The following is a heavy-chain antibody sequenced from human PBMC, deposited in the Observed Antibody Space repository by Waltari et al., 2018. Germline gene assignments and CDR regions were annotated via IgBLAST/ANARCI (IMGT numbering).Heavy chain of an antibody. CDR1: GGSISSYY. CDR2: IYPRGST. Sequence: QVQLQESGPGLVKPSETLSLTCTVSGGSISSYYWSWIRQPAGKGLDGIGRIYPRGSTTYKPSVRGRGTMSVDTSRNQFSLRLSSVTAADTAVYYCARESGDCSGTSCSLDYWGQGTLVTVSS. D-gene: IGHD2-2*01. V-gene: IGHV4-4*07. J-gene: IGHJ4*02. CDR3: ARESGDCSGTSCSLDY.